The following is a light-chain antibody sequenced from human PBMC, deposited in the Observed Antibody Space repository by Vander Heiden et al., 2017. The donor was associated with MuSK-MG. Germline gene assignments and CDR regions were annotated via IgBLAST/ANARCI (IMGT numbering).Light chain of an antibody. CDR3: SSYTGSSLYV. J-gene: IGLJ1*01. CDR2: EVS. CDR1: SSDVGGYKY. V-gene: IGLV2-14*01. Sequence: QSALTQPASVSGSPGQSITISCTGTSSDVGGYKYVSWYQQHPGKAPKLMIYEVSNRPSGVSNRFSGSKSGNTASLTISGLQAEDEADYYCSSYTGSSLYVFGTGTKVTVL.